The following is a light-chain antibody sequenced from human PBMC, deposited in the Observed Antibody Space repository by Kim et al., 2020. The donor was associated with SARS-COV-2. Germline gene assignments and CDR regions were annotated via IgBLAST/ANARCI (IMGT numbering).Light chain of an antibody. CDR2: RNN. Sequence: GQRVTISCSGSSSNIVSNYVSWYQQLPGTAPKLLIYRNNQRPSGVPDRFSGSKSGTSASLAISGLRSEDEADYYCAAWDDSLSAVVFGGGTQLTVL. CDR3: AAWDDSLSAVV. CDR1: SSNIVSNY. V-gene: IGLV1-47*01. J-gene: IGLJ2*01.